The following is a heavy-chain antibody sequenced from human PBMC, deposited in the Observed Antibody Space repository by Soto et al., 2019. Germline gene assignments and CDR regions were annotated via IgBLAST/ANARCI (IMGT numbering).Heavy chain of an antibody. CDR2: INYSGST. CDR1: GGSISTSSYY. J-gene: IGHJ4*02. V-gene: IGHV4-39*07. D-gene: IGHD3-3*01. Sequence: SETLSLTCTVSGGSISTSSYYWGWIRQPPGKGLEWIGEINYSGSTNYNPSLKSRVTISVDTSKNQFSLKLSSVTAADTAVYYCARTGITIFGVNYFDYWGQGTLVTVSS. CDR3: ARTGITIFGVNYFDY.